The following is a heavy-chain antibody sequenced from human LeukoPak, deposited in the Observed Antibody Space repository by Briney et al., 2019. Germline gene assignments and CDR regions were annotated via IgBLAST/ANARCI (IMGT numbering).Heavy chain of an antibody. Sequence: ASVKVSCKASGYTFTTYAMGWVRQAPGQGLEWMGWINPNTGNPAYAQGFTGRFVFSLDTSVRTVYLQISSLRAEDTAIYYCATGERYYFDYWGQGAQVTVSS. D-gene: IGHD3-10*01. CDR2: INPNTGNP. CDR3: ATGERYYFDY. CDR1: GYTFTTYA. V-gene: IGHV7-4-1*02. J-gene: IGHJ4*02.